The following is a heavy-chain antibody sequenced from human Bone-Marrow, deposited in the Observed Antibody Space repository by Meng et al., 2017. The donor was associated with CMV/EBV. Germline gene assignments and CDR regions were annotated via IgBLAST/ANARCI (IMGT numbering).Heavy chain of an antibody. V-gene: IGHV4-59*01. D-gene: IGHD3-3*01. CDR1: GGSFSGYY. CDR3: ARDQRFLESHYYYNGMDV. CDR2: IYYSGST. J-gene: IGHJ6*02. Sequence: SETLSLTCAVYGGSFSGYYWSWIRQPPGKGLEWIGYIYYSGSTNYNPSLKSRITISVDTSKNQFSLKMSSVTAADTAVYYCARDQRFLESHYYYNGMDVWGQGTTVTVSS.